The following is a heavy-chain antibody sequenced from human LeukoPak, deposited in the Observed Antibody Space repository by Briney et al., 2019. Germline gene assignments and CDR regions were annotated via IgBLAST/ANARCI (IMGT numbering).Heavy chain of an antibody. J-gene: IGHJ3*02. Sequence: PSETLSLTCAVYGGSFSGYYWSWIRQPPGKGLEWIGEINHSGSTNYNPSLKSRVTISVDTSKNQFSLKLSSVTAADTAVYYCARLKWVAFDIWGQGTMVTVSS. CDR3: ARLKWVAFDI. V-gene: IGHV4-34*01. CDR2: INHSGST. D-gene: IGHD2-8*01. CDR1: GGSFSGYY.